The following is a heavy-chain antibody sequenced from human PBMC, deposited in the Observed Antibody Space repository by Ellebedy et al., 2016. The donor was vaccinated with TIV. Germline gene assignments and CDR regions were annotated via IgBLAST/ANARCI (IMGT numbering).Heavy chain of an antibody. CDR1: GFSFSTYW. CDR2: INTDGTIT. CDR3: ARDYWGY. Sequence: GESLKISCAASGFSFSTYWMFWVRQAPGKVLVWVSRINTDGTITDYADSVKGRFTISRDNAKNTLYLQMNSLRADDTAVYYCARDYWGYWGQGTLVTVSS. D-gene: IGHD3-16*01. V-gene: IGHV3-74*01. J-gene: IGHJ4*02.